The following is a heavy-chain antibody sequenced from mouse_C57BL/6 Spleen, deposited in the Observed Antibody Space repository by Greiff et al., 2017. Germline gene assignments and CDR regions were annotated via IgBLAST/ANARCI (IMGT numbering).Heavy chain of an antibody. D-gene: IGHD2-3*01. V-gene: IGHV1-59*01. CDR2: IDPSDSYT. CDR3: AIGGMDGGAMDY. J-gene: IGHJ4*01. CDR1: GYTFTSYW. Sequence: VQLQQPGAELVRPGTSVKLSCKASGYTFTSYWIHWVKQRPGQGLEWIGVIDPSDSYTNYNQKFKGKATLTVDTSSSTAYMQLSSLTSEDSAVYYCAIGGMDGGAMDYWGQGTSVTVSS.